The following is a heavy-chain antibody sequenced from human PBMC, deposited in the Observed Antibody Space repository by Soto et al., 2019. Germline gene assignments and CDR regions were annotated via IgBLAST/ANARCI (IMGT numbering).Heavy chain of an antibody. D-gene: IGHD3-3*01. CDR3: ARSSGRDFWSGYFDYYYYGMDV. J-gene: IGHJ6*02. CDR1: GGSISSGGYY. Sequence: SETLSLTCTVSGGSISSGGYYWSWIRQHPGKGLEWIGYIYYSGSTYYNPSLKSRVTISVDTSKNQFSLKLSSVTAADTAVYYCARSSGRDFWSGYFDYYYYGMDVWGQGTTVTV. V-gene: IGHV4-31*03. CDR2: IYYSGST.